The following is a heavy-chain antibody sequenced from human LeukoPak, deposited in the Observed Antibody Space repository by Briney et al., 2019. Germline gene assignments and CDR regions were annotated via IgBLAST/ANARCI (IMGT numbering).Heavy chain of an antibody. J-gene: IGHJ4*02. CDR3: ARSSITSFGVVNWGFDQ. CDR2: MYNSGNS. D-gene: IGHD3-3*01. V-gene: IGHV4-59*11. Sequence: NPSETLSLTCTVSGDSIRSHHWSWIRQPPGKGLEWIGYMYNSGNSNYHLSLKSRVTMSVDTSKNQVSLKLSSVTAADTAVYYCARSSITSFGVVNWGFDQWGQGTLVTVSS. CDR1: GDSIRSHH.